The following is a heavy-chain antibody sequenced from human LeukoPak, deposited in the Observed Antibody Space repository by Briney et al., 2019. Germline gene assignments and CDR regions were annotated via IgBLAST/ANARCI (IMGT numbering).Heavy chain of an antibody. J-gene: IGHJ3*02. CDR1: GFTFSSYA. D-gene: IGHD3-22*01. Sequence: GRSLRLSCAASGFTFSSYAMHWVHQAPGKGLEWVAVISYDGSNKYYADSVKGRFTISRDNSKNTLYLQMNSLRAEDTAVYYCAKDITMIVVVYDAFDIWGQGTMVTVFS. V-gene: IGHV3-30*04. CDR3: AKDITMIVVVYDAFDI. CDR2: ISYDGSNK.